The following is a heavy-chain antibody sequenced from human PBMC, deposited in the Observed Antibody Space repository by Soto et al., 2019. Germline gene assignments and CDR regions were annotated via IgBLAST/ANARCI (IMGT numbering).Heavy chain of an antibody. CDR3: ARDFTSGYDSKPYYFDY. CDR1: GFTFGDYA. Sequence: PGGSLRLSCEASGFTFGDYAMTWVRQAPGKGLEWVSGMSGVARSTFYADSVKGRFTISRDNSKNTLYLQMNSLRAEDTAVYYCARDFTSGYDSKPYYFDYWGQGTLVTVSS. D-gene: IGHD5-12*01. V-gene: IGHV3-23*01. CDR2: MSGVARST. J-gene: IGHJ4*02.